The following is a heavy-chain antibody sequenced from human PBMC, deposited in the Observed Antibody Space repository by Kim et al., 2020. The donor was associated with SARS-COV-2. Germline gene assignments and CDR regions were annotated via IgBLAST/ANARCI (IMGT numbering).Heavy chain of an antibody. J-gene: IGHJ3*02. CDR2: IYYSGST. V-gene: IGHV4-59*01. D-gene: IGHD3-22*01. CDR3: AKHYYDSSGYYSEGAFDI. CDR1: GGSISSYY. Sequence: SETLSLTCTVSGGSISSYYWSWIRQPPGKGLEWIGYIYYSGSTNYNPSLKSRVTISVDTSKNQFSLKLSSVTAADTAVYNCAKHYYDSSGYYSEGAFDIWGRGTRVTVSS.